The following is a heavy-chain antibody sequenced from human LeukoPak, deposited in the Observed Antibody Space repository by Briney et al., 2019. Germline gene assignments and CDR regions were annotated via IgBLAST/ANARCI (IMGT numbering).Heavy chain of an antibody. V-gene: IGHV3-74*01. CDR3: ARALAMV. CDR2: INSDGSST. Sequence: GGSPSFSCEAPGFTSSSNGIHWFRQPQGKGLVWVSRINSDGSSTSYADSVKGRFTISRDNAKNTLYLQMNSLRAEDTAVYYCARALAMVWGQGTLVTVSS. D-gene: IGHD5-18*01. CDR1: GFTSSSNG. J-gene: IGHJ4*02.